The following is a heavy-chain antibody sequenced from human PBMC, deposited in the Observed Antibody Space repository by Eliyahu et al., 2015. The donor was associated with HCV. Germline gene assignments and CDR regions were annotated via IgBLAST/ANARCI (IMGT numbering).Heavy chain of an antibody. CDR2: IYYRWST. Sequence: QVQLQESGPGLVKPSETLSLTCTVSGGSISSYYWSWIRQPPGKGLEWIGDIYYRWSTNYNPSLKSRVTISVDTSKNQFSLKLSSVTAADTAVYYCARLRDYLNWFDPWGQGTLVTVSS. D-gene: IGHD4-17*01. CDR1: GGSISSYY. J-gene: IGHJ5*02. V-gene: IGHV4-59*12. CDR3: ARLRDYLNWFDP.